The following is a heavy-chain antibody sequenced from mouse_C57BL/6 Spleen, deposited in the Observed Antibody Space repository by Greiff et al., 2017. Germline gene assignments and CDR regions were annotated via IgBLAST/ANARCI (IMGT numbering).Heavy chain of an antibody. Sequence: VQLQQSGPVLVKPGASVKMSCKASGYTFTDYYMNWVKQSHGKSLEWIGVINPYNGGTSYNQKFKGKATLTVDKSSSTAYMELNSLTSEDSAVYYCAKEGVTTVYFDYWGQGTTLTVSS. CDR3: AKEGVTTVYFDY. CDR2: INPYNGGT. CDR1: GYTFTDYY. D-gene: IGHD2-2*01. J-gene: IGHJ2*01. V-gene: IGHV1-19*01.